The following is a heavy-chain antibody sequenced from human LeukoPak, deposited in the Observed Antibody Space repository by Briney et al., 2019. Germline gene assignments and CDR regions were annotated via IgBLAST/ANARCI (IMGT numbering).Heavy chain of an antibody. D-gene: IGHD6-19*01. J-gene: IGHJ4*02. Sequence: GGSLRLSCTTSGFTFGDYGMSWVRQAPGKGLEWVSGISWNSGEIVYADSVKGRFTISRDNAKNSLYLQMNTLRAEDTALYYCAKDIRATSVAGTSGFDSWGQGTLVTVSS. V-gene: IGHV3-9*01. CDR1: GFTFGDYG. CDR2: ISWNSGEI. CDR3: AKDIRATSVAGTSGFDS.